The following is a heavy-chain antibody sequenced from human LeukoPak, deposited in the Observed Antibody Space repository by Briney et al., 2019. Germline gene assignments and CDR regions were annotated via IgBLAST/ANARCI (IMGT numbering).Heavy chain of an antibody. CDR2: IKHNGDEL. J-gene: IGHJ4*02. Sequence: PGGSLRLSCAASGFTFSSYWMTWVRQAPGKGLEWVANIKHNGDELNYVDSVEDRFTISRDNAKNSLYLHMTSLRAEDTAVYYCATLGVRGAPYYFDYWGQGTLVTVSS. CDR3: ATLGVRGAPYYFDY. CDR1: GFTFSSYW. D-gene: IGHD3-10*01. V-gene: IGHV3-7*01.